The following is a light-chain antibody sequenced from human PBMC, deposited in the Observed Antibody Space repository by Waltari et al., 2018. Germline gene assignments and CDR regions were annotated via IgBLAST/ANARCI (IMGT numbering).Light chain of an antibody. CDR3: NSYAGSSSWV. CDR2: DVS. V-gene: IGLV2-14*01. CDR1: SSAVGFYNY. J-gene: IGLJ3*02. Sequence: QSALTQPASVSGSPGQSLTISCTGTSSAVGFYNYVSWYQQHPCQAPKLMIYDVSERPSGFSKRFAGSKSSNTASLTISGLQAEDEAEYYCNSYAGSSSWVFGGRTKLTVL.